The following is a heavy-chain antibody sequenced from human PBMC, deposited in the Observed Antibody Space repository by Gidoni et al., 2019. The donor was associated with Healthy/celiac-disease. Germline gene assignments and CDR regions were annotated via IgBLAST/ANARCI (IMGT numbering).Heavy chain of an antibody. CDR1: GYTLTSDA. CDR3: ARGGPYDSSGYYGTSPST. CDR2: ISAYNGNT. Sequence: QVQLVQSGAEVKKPGASVKVSGKAAGYTLTSDAISWVRQAPGQGLEWMGWISAYNGNTNYAQKLQGRVTMTTDTSTSTAYMELRSLRSDDTAVYYCARGGPYDSSGYYGTSPSTWGQGTLVTVSS. D-gene: IGHD3-22*01. J-gene: IGHJ5*02. V-gene: IGHV1-18*01.